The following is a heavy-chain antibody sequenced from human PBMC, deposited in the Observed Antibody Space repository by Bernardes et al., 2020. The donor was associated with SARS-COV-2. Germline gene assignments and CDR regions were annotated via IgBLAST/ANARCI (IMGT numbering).Heavy chain of an antibody. J-gene: IGHJ5*02. D-gene: IGHD1-26*01. CDR2: IGSTSIHK. Sequence: GGSLRLSSAASGFTFSSNTMDWFRQAPGKGLEWVSSIGSTSIHKCYADSVKGRFTISRDNAKNSLYLQMNNLRAEDTAVYYCAKDIPFSGSSWGQGTLVTVSS. CDR3: AKDIPFSGSS. CDR1: GFTFSSNT. V-gene: IGHV3-21*01.